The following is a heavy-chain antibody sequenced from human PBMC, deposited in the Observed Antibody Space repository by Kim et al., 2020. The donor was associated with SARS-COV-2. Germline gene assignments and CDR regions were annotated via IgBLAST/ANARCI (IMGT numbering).Heavy chain of an antibody. CDR2: NGDP. CDR3: ARGTTVSYH. Sequence: NGDPKYSQSFQGRVTFPRDTAAGTAYMELSSLRSEDTAVYFCARGTTVSYHWGQGTLVTVSS. J-gene: IGHJ4*02. D-gene: IGHD4-4*01. V-gene: IGHV1-3*01.